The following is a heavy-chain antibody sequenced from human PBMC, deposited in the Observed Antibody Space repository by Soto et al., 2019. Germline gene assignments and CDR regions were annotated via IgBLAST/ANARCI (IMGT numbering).Heavy chain of an antibody. V-gene: IGHV1-69*06. CDR2: IIPIFGTA. D-gene: IGHD6-19*01. CDR1: GVTFSSYA. Sequence: QVQLVQSGAEVKKPGSSVKVSCKASGVTFSSYAISWVRQAPGQGLEWMGGIIPIFGTANYAQKFQGRVTITADKSTSTGYMELSSLRSEDTAVYYCARTVQLAVAGIDAFDIWGQGTMVTVSS. CDR3: ARTVQLAVAGIDAFDI. J-gene: IGHJ3*02.